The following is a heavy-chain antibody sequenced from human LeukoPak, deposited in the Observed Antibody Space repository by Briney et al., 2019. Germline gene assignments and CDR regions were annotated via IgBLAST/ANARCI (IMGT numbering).Heavy chain of an antibody. CDR1: EFSISSYE. Sequence: PGGSLRLSCAASEFSISSYEMNWVRQAPGKGLEWVSHISSSGSTIWYADSVKGRFTISRDNAKNSLYLQMNSLRAEDTAVYYCARVELAPYYYYMDVWGKGTTVTVSS. J-gene: IGHJ6*03. V-gene: IGHV3-48*03. D-gene: IGHD1-7*01. CDR2: ISSSGSTI. CDR3: ARVELAPYYYYMDV.